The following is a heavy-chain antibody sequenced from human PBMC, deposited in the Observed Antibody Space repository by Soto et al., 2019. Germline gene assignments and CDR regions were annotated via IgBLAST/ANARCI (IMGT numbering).Heavy chain of an antibody. J-gene: IGHJ4*02. Sequence: QVQLQESGPGLVKPSETLSLTCSVSGGSIGSYYWSWIRQPPGKGLEWIGYIYYSGSTNYNPSLISRVTISVDTSNNQFSLKLSSVTAADTAVYYCARGGWRQIDYWGQGTLVTVSS. D-gene: IGHD5-18*01. CDR2: IYYSGST. V-gene: IGHV4-59*08. CDR3: ARGGWRQIDY. CDR1: GGSIGSYY.